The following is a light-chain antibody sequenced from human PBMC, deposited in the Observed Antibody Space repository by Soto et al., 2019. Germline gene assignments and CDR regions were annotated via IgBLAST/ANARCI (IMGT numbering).Light chain of an antibody. CDR3: QQYGSSPWT. CDR2: GAS. Sequence: EIVWTQSPGTLSLSPGERATLSCRASQSVSSSYLAWYQQKPGQAPRLLIYGASSRATGIPDRFSGIVSGTDFNLTISRLEPEDCAVYDCQQYGSSPWTFCLLTKVDIK. CDR1: QSVSSSY. V-gene: IGKV3-20*01. J-gene: IGKJ1*01.